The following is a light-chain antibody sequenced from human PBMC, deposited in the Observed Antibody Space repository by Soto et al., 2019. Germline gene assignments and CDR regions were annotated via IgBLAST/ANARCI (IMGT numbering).Light chain of an antibody. CDR2: DNN. J-gene: IGLJ1*01. CDR3: GAWERSLSAPYV. V-gene: IGLV1-51*01. CDR1: SSNIGNNY. Sequence: QSVLTQPPSVSAAPGQKVTISCSGSSSNIGNNYVSWYQQLPGTAPKLLLYDNNKRPSGIPDRFFGSKSGTSATLGINGLQTGDEADYYCGAWERSLSAPYVFGIGTKATVL.